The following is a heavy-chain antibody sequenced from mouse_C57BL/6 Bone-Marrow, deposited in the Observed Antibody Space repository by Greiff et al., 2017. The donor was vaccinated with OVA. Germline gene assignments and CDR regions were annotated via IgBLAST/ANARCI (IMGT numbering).Heavy chain of an antibody. Sequence: EVNVVESGEGLVKPGGSLKLSCAASGFTFSSYAMSWVRQTPEKRLEWVAYISSGGDYIYYADTVKGRFTISRDNARNTLYLQMSSLKSEDTAMYYCTRDYGSLLFDYWGQGTTLTVSS. CDR3: TRDYGSLLFDY. CDR2: ISSGGDYI. J-gene: IGHJ2*01. CDR1: GFTFSSYA. D-gene: IGHD1-1*01. V-gene: IGHV5-9-1*02.